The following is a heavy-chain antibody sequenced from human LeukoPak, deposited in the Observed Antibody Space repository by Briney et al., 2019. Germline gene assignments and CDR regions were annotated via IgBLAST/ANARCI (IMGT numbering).Heavy chain of an antibody. CDR1: GGSVSATNLY. V-gene: IGHV4-61*05. CDR3: ARPAGSGYWYYFDL. Sequence: SETLSLTCTVSGGSVSATNLYWSWIRQPPGKGLEWIGYIYYSGSTKYNPSLKSRVTISVDKSENQFSLKLTSLTAADTAVYYCARPAGSGYWYYFDLWGQGTLVTVSS. J-gene: IGHJ4*02. D-gene: IGHD5-18*01. CDR2: IYYSGST.